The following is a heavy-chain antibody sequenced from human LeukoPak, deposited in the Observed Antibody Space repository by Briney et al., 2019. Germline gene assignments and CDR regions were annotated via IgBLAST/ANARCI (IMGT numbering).Heavy chain of an antibody. V-gene: IGHV3-66*01. J-gene: IGHJ4*02. Sequence: GGSLRLSCAASGFAVSSKYMNWVRQAPGKGLEWVTVIYLDGRADYADSVKGRFTISSDNSNNTVYLQMNSLKDEDTAVYYCARDAETSLANWGEGALVTVSP. CDR2: IYLDGRA. CDR3: ARDAETSLAN. CDR1: GFAVSSKY. D-gene: IGHD5-24*01.